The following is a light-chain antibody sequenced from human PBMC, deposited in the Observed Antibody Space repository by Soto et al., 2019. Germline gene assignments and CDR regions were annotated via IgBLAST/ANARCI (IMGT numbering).Light chain of an antibody. J-gene: IGKJ5*01. CDR2: DAS. CDR3: QQRGSWPPSIT. V-gene: IGKV3-11*01. CDR1: QSVNSY. Sequence: EIVLTQFPATLSLSPGERATLSCRASQSVNSYLAWYQQKPGQAPRLLIYDASNTATGIPARFSGSGSGTDFTLTISSLEPEDFAVYYCQQRGSWPPSITFGQGTRLEIK.